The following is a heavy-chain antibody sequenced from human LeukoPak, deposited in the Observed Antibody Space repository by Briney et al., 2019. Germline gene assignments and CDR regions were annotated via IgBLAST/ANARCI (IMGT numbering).Heavy chain of an antibody. CDR3: ARVEPPAYDYVWGSYRYTGGNFDY. V-gene: IGHV4-39*07. Sequence: SETLSLTCTVSGGSISSSSYYWGWIRQPPGKGLEWIGSIYYSGSTYYNPSLKSRVTISVDTSKNQFSLKLSSVTAADTAVYYCARVEPPAYDYVWGSYRYTGGNFDYWGQGTLVTVSS. CDR2: IYYSGST. D-gene: IGHD3-16*02. CDR1: GGSISSSSYY. J-gene: IGHJ4*02.